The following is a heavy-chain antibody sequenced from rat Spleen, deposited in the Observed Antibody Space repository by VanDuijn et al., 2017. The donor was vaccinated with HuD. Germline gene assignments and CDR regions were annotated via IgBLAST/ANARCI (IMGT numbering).Heavy chain of an antibody. CDR1: GFNFNDYW. CDR2: INEDGSTT. V-gene: IGHV4-2*01. Sequence: RSLKLSCTASGFNFNDYWMGWVRQAPGKGLKWIGEINEDGSTTNCIPSLMDKFTMSRDNVQNTLYLQMTKLGSEDTAIYYCAREGMRGTGTYLDYWGQGASVTVSS. J-gene: IGHJ4*01. D-gene: IGHD4-3*01. CDR3: AREGMRGTGTYLDY.